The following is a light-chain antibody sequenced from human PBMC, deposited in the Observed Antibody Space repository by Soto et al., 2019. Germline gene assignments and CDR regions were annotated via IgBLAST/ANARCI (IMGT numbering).Light chain of an antibody. CDR2: GAS. Sequence: EIVLTQSPGTLSLSPGERATLSCGASQTVTSSNLAWYQQKPGQAPKVLIYGASSRATGIPDRFSGSGSGTDFTLTISRLEPEDFAVYYCQQYGSSPRTFGQGTKVDIK. V-gene: IGKV3-20*01. CDR1: QTVTSSN. CDR3: QQYGSSPRT. J-gene: IGKJ1*01.